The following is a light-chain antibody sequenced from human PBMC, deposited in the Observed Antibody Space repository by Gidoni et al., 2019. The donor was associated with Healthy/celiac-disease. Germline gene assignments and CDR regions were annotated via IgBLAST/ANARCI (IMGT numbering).Light chain of an antibody. CDR1: QSVSSN. CDR3: HQYNNWPPPWT. Sequence: EIVMTQSPATLAVSPGERATLACRASQSVSSNLAWYQQKPGPAPRPLIYGASTRATVIPARFSGSGSGTEFTLTLSSLQSEDFAVDYCHQYNNWPPPWTFGQGTKVEIK. J-gene: IGKJ1*01. V-gene: IGKV3-15*01. CDR2: GAS.